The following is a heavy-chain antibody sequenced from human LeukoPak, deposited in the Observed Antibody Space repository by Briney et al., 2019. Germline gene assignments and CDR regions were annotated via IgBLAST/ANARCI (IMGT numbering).Heavy chain of an antibody. V-gene: IGHV3-74*01. Sequence: HPGGSLRLSCAVSGFTFSSYWMHWVRQGPGKGLVWVSRMNSDGSDRDYADSVKGRFTISRDNAKNTLYLQMDSLRAEDTAVYFCARGYATWGRDNSVGFDYWGQGALVTVSS. CDR2: MNSDGSDR. D-gene: IGHD3-16*01. CDR3: ARGYATWGRDNSVGFDY. J-gene: IGHJ4*02. CDR1: GFTFSSYW.